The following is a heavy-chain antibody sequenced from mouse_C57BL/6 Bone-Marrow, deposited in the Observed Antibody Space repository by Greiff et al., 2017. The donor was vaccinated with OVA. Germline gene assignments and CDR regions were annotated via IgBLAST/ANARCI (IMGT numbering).Heavy chain of an antibody. V-gene: IGHV3-6*01. CDR2: ISYDGSN. CDR3: ARYGTFYAMDY. CDR1: GYSITSGYY. D-gene: IGHD2-1*01. Sequence: DVKLQESGPGLVKPSQSLSLTCSVTGYSITSGYYWNWIRQFPGNKLEWMGYISYDGSNNYNPALKNRISITRDTSKNQFFLKLTSVTTEDTATYYCARYGTFYAMDYWGQGTSVTVSS. J-gene: IGHJ4*01.